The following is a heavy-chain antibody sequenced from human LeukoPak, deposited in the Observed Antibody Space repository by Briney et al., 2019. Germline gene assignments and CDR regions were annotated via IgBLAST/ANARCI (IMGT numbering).Heavy chain of an antibody. CDR2: INQAGSDK. CDR3: GRGDPDY. V-gene: IGHV3-7*01. Sequence: PGGSLRLSCEVSGSSFSSYWMNWVRQAPGEGLEWVANINQAGSDKYYVDSVKGRFTISRDNARNSLYLQMNSLRAEDTAVYYCGRGDPDYWGQGTLVTVSS. CDR1: GSSFSSYW. J-gene: IGHJ4*02.